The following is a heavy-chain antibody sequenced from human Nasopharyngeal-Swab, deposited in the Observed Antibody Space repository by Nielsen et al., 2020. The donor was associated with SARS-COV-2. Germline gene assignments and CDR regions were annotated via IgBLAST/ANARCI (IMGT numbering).Heavy chain of an antibody. V-gene: IGHV1-24*01. J-gene: IGHJ3*02. Sequence: ASVTDSCKVSGYTLTELSMHWVRQAPGKGLEWMGGFDPEDGETIYAQKFQGRVTMTEDTSTDTAYMELSSLRSEDTAVYYCATDYSSGWRHQNDAFDIWGQGTMVTVSS. CDR1: GYTLTELS. D-gene: IGHD6-19*01. CDR2: FDPEDGET. CDR3: ATDYSSGWRHQNDAFDI.